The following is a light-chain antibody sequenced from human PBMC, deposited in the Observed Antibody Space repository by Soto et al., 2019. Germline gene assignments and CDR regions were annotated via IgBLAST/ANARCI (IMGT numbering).Light chain of an antibody. Sequence: QSVLTQPRSASGTPGQRVTISCSGSSSNIGSNTVNWYQQLPGTAPKLLISNNTQRPSGVPDRFSGSKSGTSASLAISGLQSEDEATYYCAAWDDSLNGRVFGGGTKVTVL. CDR3: AAWDDSLNGRV. CDR1: SSNIGSNT. V-gene: IGLV1-44*01. J-gene: IGLJ3*02. CDR2: NNT.